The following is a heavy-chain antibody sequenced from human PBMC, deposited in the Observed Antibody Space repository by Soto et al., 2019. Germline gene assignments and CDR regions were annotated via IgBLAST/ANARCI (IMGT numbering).Heavy chain of an antibody. CDR2: ISSSSSYI. CDR1: GFTFSSYS. J-gene: IGHJ4*02. CDR3: ARGPSRGYSSGPLSY. D-gene: IGHD6-25*01. V-gene: IGHV3-21*01. Sequence: PGGSLRLSCAASGFTFSSYSMNWVRQAPGKGLEWVSSISSSSSYIYYADSVKGRFTISRDNAKNSLYLQMNSLRAEDTAVYYCARGPSRGYSSGPLSYWGQGSVVTVSS.